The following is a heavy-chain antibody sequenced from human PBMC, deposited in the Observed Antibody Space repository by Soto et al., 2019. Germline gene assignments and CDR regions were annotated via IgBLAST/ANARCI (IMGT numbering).Heavy chain of an antibody. Sequence: GGSLRLSCAGSGFSFSSYYMSWIRQAPGKGLEWVSNIRSSGSTIYYADSVKGRFTISRDNAKNSLYLQMNSLRAEDTAVYYCARVGPPLDYWGQGTLVTVSS. V-gene: IGHV3-11*01. J-gene: IGHJ4*02. CDR2: IRSSGSTI. CDR3: ARVGPPLDY. CDR1: GFSFSSYY.